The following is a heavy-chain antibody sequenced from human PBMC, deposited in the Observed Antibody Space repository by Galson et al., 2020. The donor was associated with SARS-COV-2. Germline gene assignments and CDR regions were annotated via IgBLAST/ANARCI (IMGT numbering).Heavy chain of an antibody. Sequence: GESLKISCAASGFIFDDYAMQWVRQGPGKGLEWVSLISWDGNDTYYSDSVKGRFTISRDNNKNSLFLQMSSLTTEDTAVYYCARTPFCSSPSCDYFLDSWGQGTLVTVSS. D-gene: IGHD2-2*01. V-gene: IGHV3-43*01. J-gene: IGHJ4*02. CDR1: GFIFDDYA. CDR3: ARTPFCSSPSCDYFLDS. CDR2: ISWDGNDT.